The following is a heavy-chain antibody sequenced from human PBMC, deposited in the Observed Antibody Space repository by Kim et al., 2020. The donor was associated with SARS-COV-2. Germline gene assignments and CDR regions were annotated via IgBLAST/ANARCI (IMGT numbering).Heavy chain of an antibody. CDR1: GFTFSSYA. D-gene: IGHD3-3*01. V-gene: IGHV3-23*01. Sequence: GGSLRLSCAASGFTFSSYAMSWVRLAPGKGLEWVSAISGSGGSTYYADSVKGRFTISRDNSKNTLYLQMNSLRAEDTAVYYCATLLEWSYYYGMDVWGQGTTVTVSS. CDR2: ISGSGGST. J-gene: IGHJ6*02. CDR3: ATLLEWSYYYGMDV.